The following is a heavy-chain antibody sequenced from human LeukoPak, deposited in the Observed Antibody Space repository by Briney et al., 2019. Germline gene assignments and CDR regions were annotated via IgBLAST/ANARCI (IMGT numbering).Heavy chain of an antibody. J-gene: IGHJ4*02. CDR2: IYTSGST. D-gene: IGHD5-18*01. V-gene: IGHV4-61*02. CDR1: GGSISSGSYY. CDR3: ASSYNYRYYFDY. Sequence: SETLSLTCTVSGGSISSGSYYWSWIRQPAGKGLEWIGRIYTSGSTNYNPSLKSRVTMSVDTSKNQFSLKLNSVTAADTAVYYCASSYNYRYYFDYWGQGTLVTVSS.